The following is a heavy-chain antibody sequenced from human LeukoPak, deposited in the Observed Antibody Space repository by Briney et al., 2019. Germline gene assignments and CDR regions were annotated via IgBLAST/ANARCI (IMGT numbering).Heavy chain of an antibody. Sequence: GGSLRLSCAASGFTFSSYAMTWVRQPLGKGLEWVSGISGSGGSSYSADPVKGRFTMSRDNTKKTLYMQMNSLRAEDTAVYYCTKHRGGWIDAFDIWGQGTMVTVSS. CDR3: TKHRGGWIDAFDI. J-gene: IGHJ3*02. CDR2: ISGSGGSS. D-gene: IGHD5-12*01. CDR1: GFTFSSYA. V-gene: IGHV3-23*01.